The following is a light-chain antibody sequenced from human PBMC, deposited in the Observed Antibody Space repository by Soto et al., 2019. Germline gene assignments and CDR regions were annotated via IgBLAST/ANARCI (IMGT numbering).Light chain of an antibody. Sequence: DIRMTQSPSTLPASVGDRVTITCRASQNINRWLAWYQQKPGKAPRLLIKTASSLESWVPSRFSGSGSETDFSLTISSLQPDDFATYYCQQYDSRPGTFGQGTQVEIK. CDR3: QQYDSRPGT. J-gene: IGKJ1*01. CDR1: QNINRW. CDR2: TAS. V-gene: IGKV1-5*03.